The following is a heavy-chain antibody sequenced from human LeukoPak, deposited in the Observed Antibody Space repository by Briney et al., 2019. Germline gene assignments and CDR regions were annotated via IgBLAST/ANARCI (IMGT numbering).Heavy chain of an antibody. V-gene: IGHV4-59*01. J-gene: IGHJ6*04. CDR2: IYYSGST. D-gene: IGHD2-15*01. CDR3: ARKDGDG. Sequence: PSETLSLTCTVSGDSISSYYCSWIRQPPGKGLEWIGYIYYSGSTSYNPSLKSRVTMSLDTSRNQVSLKLTSVTAADTAVYYCARKDGDGWGKGTTVTISS. CDR1: GDSISSYY.